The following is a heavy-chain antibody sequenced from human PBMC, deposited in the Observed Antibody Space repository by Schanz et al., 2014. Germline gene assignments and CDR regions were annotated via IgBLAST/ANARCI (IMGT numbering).Heavy chain of an antibody. Sequence: VQLVESGGGVVQPGGSLRLSCAVSGFTFSNCDMTWVRQAPGKGLEWVSAISGSGGSTYYADSVKGRFTISRDNSKNTLYLQMNSLRAEDTALYYCASERGYSYGYGAFDIWGQGTMVTVSS. CDR1: GFTFSNCD. CDR2: ISGSGGST. D-gene: IGHD5-18*01. J-gene: IGHJ3*02. V-gene: IGHV3-23*04. CDR3: ASERGYSYGYGAFDI.